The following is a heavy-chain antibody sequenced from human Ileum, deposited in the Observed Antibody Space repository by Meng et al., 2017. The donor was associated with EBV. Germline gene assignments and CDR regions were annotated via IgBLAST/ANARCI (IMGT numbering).Heavy chain of an antibody. CDR3: ARPIAAAGWFDP. Sequence: QVQLQVSGPGLVKPSETLSLTCTVSGGPINSSSYYWGWIRQPPGKGLEWIGSIYYSGRTYYNPSLKSRVTISVDTSKNQFSLKLSSVTAADTAVYYCARPIAAAGWFDPWGQGTLVTVSS. CDR1: GGPINSSSYY. D-gene: IGHD6-13*01. CDR2: IYYSGRT. J-gene: IGHJ5*02. V-gene: IGHV4-39*01.